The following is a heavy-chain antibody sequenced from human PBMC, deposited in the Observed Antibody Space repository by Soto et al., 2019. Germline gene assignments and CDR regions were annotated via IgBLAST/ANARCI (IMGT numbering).Heavy chain of an antibody. Sequence: GSLKLSCVACGASLKNYIMNWLRQPPGKGLEWVSSSSSGSRVIYYADSVKCRFTISRDNAKNSLFLQMRSLRVDDTALYYCARRLFYPCGETYRSSPFDLWGQGTPVTVSS. J-gene: IGHJ5*02. V-gene: IGHV3-21*01. CDR1: GASLKNYI. CDR2: SSSGSRVI. D-gene: IGHD6-6*01. CDR3: ARRLFYPCGETYRSSPFDL.